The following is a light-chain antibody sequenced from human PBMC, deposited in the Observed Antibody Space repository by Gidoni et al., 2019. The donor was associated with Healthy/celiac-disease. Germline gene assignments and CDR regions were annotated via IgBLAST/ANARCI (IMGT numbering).Light chain of an antibody. V-gene: IGKV4-1*01. CDR2: WAS. Sequence: DIVMTQSPDSLAVSLGERATINCKSSQSVLYSSNNKNYLAWYQQKPGQPPKLLIYWASTRESGVPYRFSGSVSGTDFTLTISSLQAEDVAVYYCQQYYSTPRTFGQGTKVEIK. CDR1: QSVLYSSNNKNY. CDR3: QQYYSTPRT. J-gene: IGKJ1*01.